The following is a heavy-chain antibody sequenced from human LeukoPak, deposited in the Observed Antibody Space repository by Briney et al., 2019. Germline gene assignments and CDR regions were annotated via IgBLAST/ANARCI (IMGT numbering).Heavy chain of an antibody. J-gene: IGHJ4*02. V-gene: IGHV3-7*01. CDR3: ARDIEAAGLFLDY. CDR2: IKYDGSEK. CDR1: GFTFSSYW. Sequence: TGGSLRLSCAASGFTFSSYWMTWVRQAPGKGLEWVANIKYDGSEKDYMDSVKGRFTISRDNAKNSLYLQMNSLRAEDTAVYYCARDIEAAGLFLDYWGQGTLVTVS. D-gene: IGHD6-13*01.